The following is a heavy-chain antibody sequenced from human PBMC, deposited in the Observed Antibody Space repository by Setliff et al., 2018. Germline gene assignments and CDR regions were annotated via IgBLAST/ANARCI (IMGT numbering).Heavy chain of an antibody. Sequence: ASVKVSCKASGYTFTNYDIHWLRQAPGQGLEWMGWVNPNTGDTEYADNFQGRITITRDDSITTAYMELTSLRSEDTALYYRAGGRHRFSIRSNWFDPWGQGTLVTVSS. CDR2: VNPNTGDT. CDR1: GYTFTNYD. D-gene: IGHD3-3*02. V-gene: IGHV1-8*01. J-gene: IGHJ5*02. CDR3: AGGRHRFSIRSNWFDP.